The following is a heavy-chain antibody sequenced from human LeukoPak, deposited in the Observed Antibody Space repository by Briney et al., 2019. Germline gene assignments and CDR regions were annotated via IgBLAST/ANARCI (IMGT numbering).Heavy chain of an antibody. CDR2: IYHSGSS. J-gene: IGHJ5*02. Sequence: SETLSLTCTVSGYSISSAYYWGWIRQSPGKGLEWIGSIYHSGSSYYNPSLKSRVTISVDTSKNQFSLKLSSVTAADTAVYYCARERDNWFDPWGQGTLVTVSS. CDR1: GYSISSAYY. CDR3: ARERDNWFDP. V-gene: IGHV4-38-2*02.